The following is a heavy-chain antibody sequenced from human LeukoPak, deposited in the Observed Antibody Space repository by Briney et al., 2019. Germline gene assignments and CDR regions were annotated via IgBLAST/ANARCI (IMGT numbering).Heavy chain of an antibody. V-gene: IGHV4-4*07. CDR3: ARRSISGNSWDYFDY. Sequence: SETLSLTCTVSGGSISSYYWSWIRQPAGRGLEWIGRMSASGSTNYSPSLKSRVTMSVDTSKNQFSLRLNSVTAADTAVYYCARRSISGNSWDYFDYWGQGTLVTVSS. J-gene: IGHJ4*02. D-gene: IGHD4-23*01. CDR1: GGSISSYY. CDR2: MSASGST.